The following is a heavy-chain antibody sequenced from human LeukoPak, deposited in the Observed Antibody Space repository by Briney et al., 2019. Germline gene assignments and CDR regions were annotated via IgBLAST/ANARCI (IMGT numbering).Heavy chain of an antibody. V-gene: IGHV4-39*07. J-gene: IGHJ5*02. Sequence: SETLSLTCTVSGGSISSSSYYWGWIRQPPGKGLEWIGEINHSGSTNYNPSLKSRVTISVDTSKNQFSLKLSSVTAADTAVYYCARGMTYYDFWSGYLNWFDPWGQGTLVTVSS. D-gene: IGHD3-3*01. CDR2: INHSGST. CDR3: ARGMTYYDFWSGYLNWFDP. CDR1: GGSISSSSYY.